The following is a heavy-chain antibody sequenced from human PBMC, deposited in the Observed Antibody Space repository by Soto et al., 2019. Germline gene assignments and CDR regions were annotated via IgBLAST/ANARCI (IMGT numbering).Heavy chain of an antibody. Sequence: QVQLVQSGAEMKRPGASVNVSCKTSGYSFTNYAIYWVRQAPGQGLEWVGWINAGNGNTRYSQRFQGRVAITRDTSANIVALQLSSLKSEDTAVYYCARDGDTMMRGAENHGMDVWGQGTTVIVSS. D-gene: IGHD3-10*01. CDR2: INAGNGNT. CDR1: GYSFTNYA. V-gene: IGHV1-3*01. J-gene: IGHJ6*02. CDR3: ARDGDTMMRGAENHGMDV.